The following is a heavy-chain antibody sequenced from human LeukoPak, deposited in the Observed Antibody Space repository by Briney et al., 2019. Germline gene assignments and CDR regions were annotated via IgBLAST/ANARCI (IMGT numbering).Heavy chain of an antibody. CDR1: GFTFADYA. J-gene: IGHJ4*02. D-gene: IGHD5-18*01. CDR2: ISWNSGSI. CDR3: AKGGYSYGWYYFDY. V-gene: IGHV3-9*01. Sequence: GGSLRLSCAASGFTFADYAMHWVRQAPGKGLGWVSGISWNSGSIGYADSVKGRFTISRDNAKNSLYLQMNSLRAEDTALYYCAKGGYSYGWYYFDYWGQGTLVTVSS.